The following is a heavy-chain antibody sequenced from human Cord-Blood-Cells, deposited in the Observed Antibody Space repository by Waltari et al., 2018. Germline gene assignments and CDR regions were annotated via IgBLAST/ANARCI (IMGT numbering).Heavy chain of an antibody. V-gene: IGHV5-51*01. D-gene: IGHD6-19*01. CDR2: IYPGDSDT. Sequence: IYPGDSDTRYSPSFQGKVTISADQSISTAYLQWSSLKASDTAMYYCARPRVSEQSGWYNWFDPWGQGTLVTVSS. CDR3: ARPRVSEQSGWYNWFDP. J-gene: IGHJ5*02.